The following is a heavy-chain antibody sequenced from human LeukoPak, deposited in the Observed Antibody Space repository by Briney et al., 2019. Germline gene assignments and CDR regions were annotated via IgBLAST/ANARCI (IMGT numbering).Heavy chain of an antibody. Sequence: PGRSLRLSCAASGFTFSSYGMSWVRQAPGKGLEWVSAISGSGGSTYYADSVKGRFTISRDNSKNTLYLQMNSLRAEDTAVYYCAKDRWLRSGFDYWGQGTLVTVSS. CDR3: AKDRWLRSGFDY. V-gene: IGHV3-23*01. CDR1: GFTFSSYG. J-gene: IGHJ4*02. D-gene: IGHD3-22*01. CDR2: ISGSGGST.